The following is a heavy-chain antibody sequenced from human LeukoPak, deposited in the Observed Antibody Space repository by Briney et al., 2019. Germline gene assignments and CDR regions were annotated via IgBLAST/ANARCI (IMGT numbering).Heavy chain of an antibody. Sequence: GGSLRLSCAASGFTFSSYSMNWVRQAPGKGLEWVSSISSSSSYIYYADSVKGRFTISRDNAKNSLYLQMNSLRAEDTAVYYCARGPFTSSSGTFALWGQGTLVTVSS. D-gene: IGHD6-6*01. CDR1: GFTFSSYS. J-gene: IGHJ4*02. V-gene: IGHV3-21*01. CDR2: ISSSSSYI. CDR3: ARGPFTSSSGTFAL.